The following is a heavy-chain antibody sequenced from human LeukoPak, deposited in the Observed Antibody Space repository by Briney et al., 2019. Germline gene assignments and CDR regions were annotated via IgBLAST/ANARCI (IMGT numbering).Heavy chain of an antibody. CDR1: GFTFSSYE. Sequence: PGGSLRLSCAASGFTFSSYEFNWVRQAPGKGLEWIGYIYYSGSTNYNPSLKSRVTISVDTSKNQFSLKLSSVTAADTAVYYCARGYSAHLVDYWGQGTLVTVSS. D-gene: IGHD4-11*01. CDR2: IYYSGST. CDR3: ARGYSAHLVDY. V-gene: IGHV4-59*01. J-gene: IGHJ4*02.